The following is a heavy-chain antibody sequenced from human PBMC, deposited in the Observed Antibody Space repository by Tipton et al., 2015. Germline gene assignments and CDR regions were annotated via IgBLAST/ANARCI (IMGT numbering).Heavy chain of an antibody. CDR3: ASQDIVLMVYGFDY. V-gene: IGHV4-38-2*01. Sequence: TLSLTCAVSAYSITSDYYWGWIRQPPGKGLEWIGSIYYSGSTYYNPSLESRVTTSVDTSKNQFSLKVRSVTAADTAVYYCASQDIVLMVYGFDYWGQGTLVTVSS. CDR2: IYYSGST. D-gene: IGHD2-8*01. CDR1: AYSITSDYY. J-gene: IGHJ4*02.